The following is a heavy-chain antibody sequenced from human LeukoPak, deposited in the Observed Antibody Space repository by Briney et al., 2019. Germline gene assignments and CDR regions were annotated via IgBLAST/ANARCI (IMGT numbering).Heavy chain of an antibody. D-gene: IGHD2-2*02. CDR2: IIPILGIA. J-gene: IGHJ6*03. V-gene: IGHV1-69*04. CDR3: ARDLKGYCSSTSCYTDYYYYYMDV. CDR1: GGTFSSYA. Sequence: ASVKVSCKASGGTFSSYAISWVRQAPGQGLEWLGRIIPILGIAHYAQKFQGRVTITADKSTSTAYMELSSLRSEDTAVYYCARDLKGYCSSTSCYTDYYYYYMDVWGKGTTVTVTS.